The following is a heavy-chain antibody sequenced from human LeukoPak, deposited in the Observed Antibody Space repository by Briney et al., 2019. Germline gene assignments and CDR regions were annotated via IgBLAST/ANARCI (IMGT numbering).Heavy chain of an antibody. CDR3: ARHDSSGEFDY. CDR1: GGSISTYY. J-gene: IGHJ4*02. D-gene: IGHD3-22*01. CDR2: IYYSGST. Sequence: ETLSLTCTVSGGSISTYYWSWIRQPPGKGLEWIGFIYYSGSTNSNPSLKSRVTISVDTSKNQFSLKLSSVTAADTAVYYCARHDSSGEFDYWGQGTLVTVSS. V-gene: IGHV4-59*08.